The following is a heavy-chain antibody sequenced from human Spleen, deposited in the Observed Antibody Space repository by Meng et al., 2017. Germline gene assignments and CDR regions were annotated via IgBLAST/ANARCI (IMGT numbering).Heavy chain of an antibody. J-gene: IGHJ4*02. Sequence: VHLLQCGAELKRPGASVQASCTASVSPFSDHYCHRVPRAPGTGLEWMGRINPKSGDTHYAQKFQGRVTMTGDTSISTVYMELSRLISDDTAVYYCARGNNYAFEYWGQGTLVTVSS. D-gene: IGHD5-18*01. CDR2: INPKSGDT. V-gene: IGHV1-2*06. CDR1: VSPFSDHY. CDR3: ARGNNYAFEY.